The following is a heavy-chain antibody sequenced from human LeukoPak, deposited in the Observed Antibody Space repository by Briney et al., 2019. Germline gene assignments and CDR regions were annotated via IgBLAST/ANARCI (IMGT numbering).Heavy chain of an antibody. J-gene: IGHJ5*02. CDR1: GGSISSYY. D-gene: IGHD3-3*01. V-gene: IGHV4-59*01. CDR2: IYYSGST. CDR3: ARELRFLEWLRWFDP. Sequence: SEILSLTCTVSGGSISSYYWSWIRQPPGKGLEWIGYIYYSGSTNYNPSLKSRVTISVDTSKNQFSLKLSSVTAADTAVYYCARELRFLEWLRWFDPWGQGTLVTVSS.